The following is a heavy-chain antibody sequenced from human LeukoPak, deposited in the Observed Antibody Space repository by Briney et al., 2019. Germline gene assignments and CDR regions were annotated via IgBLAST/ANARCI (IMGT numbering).Heavy chain of an antibody. V-gene: IGHV3-21*01. Sequence: PGGSLRLSCTAAGFTLCSYSVNCVRQAPGKGLEWVSSISSGSGYIYYSDSVKGRFTISRDNAKNSLYLQMSSLRAEDTAGYYCARLACSTSCYELDYWGQGTLVTVSS. CDR3: ARLACSTSCYELDY. CDR2: ISSGSGYI. J-gene: IGHJ4*02. CDR1: GFTLCSYS. D-gene: IGHD2-2*01.